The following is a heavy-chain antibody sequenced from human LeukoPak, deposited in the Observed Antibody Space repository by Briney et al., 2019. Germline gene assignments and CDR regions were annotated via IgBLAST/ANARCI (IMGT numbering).Heavy chain of an antibody. Sequence: SETLSLTCTVSGGSISSYFWTWIRQPPGKGLEWIGYIYHTGNTNYSPSLRGRVTMSIDTSRNQFSLKLNSVTATDTAVYYCAREGLAARRGGFDIWGQGTVVTVSS. CDR1: GGSISSYF. D-gene: IGHD6-6*01. V-gene: IGHV4-59*01. J-gene: IGHJ3*02. CDR3: AREGLAARRGGFDI. CDR2: IYHTGNT.